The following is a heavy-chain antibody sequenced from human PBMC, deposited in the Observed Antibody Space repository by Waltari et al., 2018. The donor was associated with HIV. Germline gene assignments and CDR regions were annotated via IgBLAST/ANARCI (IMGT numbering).Heavy chain of an antibody. CDR2: VYSDGTT. CDR1: GFTVGNSS. Sequence: VRLVESGGGLVRPGGALRLSCTGSGFTVGNSSMTWVRHASGKGLEWVSTVYSDGTTVYADSVKGRFSTSRDTSKNILHLLMDSLRVDDTAVYYCAREVFYYDNSGHPGWFDPWGQGTLVAVSS. D-gene: IGHD3-22*01. V-gene: IGHV3-66*01. CDR3: AREVFYYDNSGHPGWFDP. J-gene: IGHJ5*02.